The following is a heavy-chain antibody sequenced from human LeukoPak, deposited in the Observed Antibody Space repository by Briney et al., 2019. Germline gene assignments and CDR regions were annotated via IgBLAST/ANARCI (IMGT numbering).Heavy chain of an antibody. D-gene: IGHD6-19*01. J-gene: IGHJ1*01. Sequence: GGSLRLSCAASGLTFSTYTMNWVRQAPGKGLEWVSSISTSSSYIYYADSVKGRFTISRDNAKKSLYLQMNSLRAEDTAVYYCARDSDGVAGTRSYFQNWGQGTLVTVSS. V-gene: IGHV3-21*01. CDR3: ARDSDGVAGTRSYFQN. CDR1: GLTFSTYT. CDR2: ISTSSSYI.